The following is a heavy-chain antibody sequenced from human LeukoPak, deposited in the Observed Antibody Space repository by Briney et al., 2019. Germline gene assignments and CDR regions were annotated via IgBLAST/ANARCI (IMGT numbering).Heavy chain of an antibody. CDR2: IGISSGNT. Sequence: GGSLSLSCAASGFTFSVYSMNWVRHATGKGLEWISYIGISSGNTKYADSVKGRFTISGDNAKSSMYLQMNSLRVEDTAVYYCARDYNYAFDNWGQGTLVTVSS. J-gene: IGHJ4*02. CDR1: GFTFSVYS. V-gene: IGHV3-48*04. CDR3: ARDYNYAFDN. D-gene: IGHD1-1*01.